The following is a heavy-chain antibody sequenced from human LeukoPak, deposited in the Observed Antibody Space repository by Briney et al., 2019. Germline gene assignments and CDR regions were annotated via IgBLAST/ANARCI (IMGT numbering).Heavy chain of an antibody. J-gene: IGHJ4*02. V-gene: IGHV3-48*04. CDR1: GFTFSSYS. D-gene: IGHD2-21*02. Sequence: GGSLRLSCAASGFTFSSYSMNWVRQAPGKGLEWVSYISSSSTIYYADSVKGRFTISRDNAKNSLYLQMNSLRAEDTAVYYCARDKDRDFYYFDYWGQGTLVTVSS. CDR2: ISSSSTI. CDR3: ARDKDRDFYYFDY.